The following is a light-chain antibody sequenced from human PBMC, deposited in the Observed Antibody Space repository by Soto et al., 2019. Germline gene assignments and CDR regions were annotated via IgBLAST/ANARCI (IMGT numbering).Light chain of an antibody. V-gene: IGLV2-23*02. CDR2: GVS. CDR3: CSYAGFTTDV. J-gene: IGLJ1*01. CDR1: SSDIGGYKY. Sequence: QSVLTQPASVSGSPGQSITISCTGTSSDIGGYKYVSWYQQHPDKAPKLMIYGVSKRPSGVSDRFSGSKSGKTASLTISGLQAEDEADYYCCSYAGFTTDVFGSGTKVTVL.